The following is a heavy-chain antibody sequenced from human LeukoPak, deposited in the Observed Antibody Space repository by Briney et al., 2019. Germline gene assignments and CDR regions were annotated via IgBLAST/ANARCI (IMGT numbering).Heavy chain of an antibody. D-gene: IGHD6-19*01. J-gene: IGHJ4*02. V-gene: IGHV3-7*01. CDR3: ARDLSPEGFSSGWYYFDY. CDR1: GFTFSSYW. CDR2: IKQDGSEK. Sequence: KPGGSLRLSCEASGFTFSSYWMRWVRQAPGKGLEWVANIKQDGSEKYYVDSVKGRFTISRDNAKKSLYLQMNSLRAEDTAVYYCARDLSPEGFSSGWYYFDYWGQGTLVTVSS.